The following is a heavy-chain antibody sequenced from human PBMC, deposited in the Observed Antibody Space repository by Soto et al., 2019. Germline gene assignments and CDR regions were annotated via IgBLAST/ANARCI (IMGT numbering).Heavy chain of an antibody. J-gene: IGHJ3*02. D-gene: IGHD1-26*01. V-gene: IGHV4-59*01. Sequence: PSETLSLTCTVSGGSISSYYWSWIRQPPGKGLEWIGYIYYSGSTNYNPSLKSRVTISVDTSKNQFSLKLSSVTAADTAVYYCARGGALDAYDIWGQGTMVTVSS. CDR1: GGSISSYY. CDR3: ARGGALDAYDI. CDR2: IYYSGST.